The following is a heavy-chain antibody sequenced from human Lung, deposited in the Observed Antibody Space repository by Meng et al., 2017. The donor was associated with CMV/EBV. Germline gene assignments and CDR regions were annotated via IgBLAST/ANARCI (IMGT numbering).Heavy chain of an antibody. V-gene: IGHV3-23*03. J-gene: IGHJ4*02. CDR1: GFTLSNYA. Sequence: GESXKISCAASGFTLSNYAMSWVRQAPGKGLEWVSVIYSGDSSTHYADSVKGRFTISRDNSKNTLYLQMNSLRAEDTAVYYCAKDHMLSYFDYWGQGNLVTVSS. CDR3: AKDHMLSYFDY. D-gene: IGHD2-8*01. CDR2: IYSGDSST.